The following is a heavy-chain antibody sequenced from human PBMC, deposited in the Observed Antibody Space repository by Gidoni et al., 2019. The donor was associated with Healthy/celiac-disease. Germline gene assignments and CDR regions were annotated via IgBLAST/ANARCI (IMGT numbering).Heavy chain of an antibody. Sequence: EVQLVESGGGLVQPGRSLRLSCTASGFTFGDYAMRLFRQGPGNGRGWVVFIRSKAYGGTTEYAASVKGRFTISRDDSKSIAYLQMNSLKTEDTAVYYCTRGDVVVIATDYWGQGTLVTVSS. CDR1: GFTFGDYA. CDR2: IRSKAYGGTT. D-gene: IGHD2-21*01. CDR3: TRGDVVVIATDY. V-gene: IGHV3-49*03. J-gene: IGHJ4*02.